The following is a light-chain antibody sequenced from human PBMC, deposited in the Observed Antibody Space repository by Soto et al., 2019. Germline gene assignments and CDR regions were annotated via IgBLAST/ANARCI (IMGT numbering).Light chain of an antibody. Sequence: QSALTQPASVAGSPGQSITISCTGTGSDVGGYDYVSWYQQHPGKAPKLLIYEVSNRPSGISNRFSASKSGITASLTISGLQSEDEADYFCSSYTGTSTLVFGTGTKVIV. CDR3: SSYTGTSTLV. V-gene: IGLV2-14*01. CDR1: GSDVGGYDY. J-gene: IGLJ1*01. CDR2: EVS.